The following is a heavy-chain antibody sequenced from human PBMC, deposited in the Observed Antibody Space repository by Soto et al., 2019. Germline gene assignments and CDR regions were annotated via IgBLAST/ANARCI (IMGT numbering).Heavy chain of an antibody. J-gene: IGHJ6*02. CDR1: GFTFSSYG. Sequence: QVQLVESGGGVVQPGRSLRLSCAASGFTFSSYGMHWVRQAPGKGLEWVAAIWYGGSNKYYADSVKGRFTISRDNSKNTLYLQMNSLRAEDTAVYYCARKAYGEISYYYYGMDVWGQGTTVTVSS. V-gene: IGHV3-33*01. CDR2: IWYGGSNK. CDR3: ARKAYGEISYYYYGMDV. D-gene: IGHD4-17*01.